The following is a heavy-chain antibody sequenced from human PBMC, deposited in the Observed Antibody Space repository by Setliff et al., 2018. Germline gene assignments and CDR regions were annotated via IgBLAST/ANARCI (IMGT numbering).Heavy chain of an antibody. Sequence: GGSLSLSCAASGFTFSEYWMSWVRQAPGKGLEWVANIKQDGSQKYYVDSVEGRFTISRDNAKRSLYLQMNGLRAEDTAVYYCAREPWNTYYYDVSGQEPHWGQGTLVTVSS. CDR3: AREPWNTYYYDVSGQEPH. CDR2: IKQDGSQK. D-gene: IGHD3-22*01. CDR1: GFTFSEYW. V-gene: IGHV3-7*01. J-gene: IGHJ4*02.